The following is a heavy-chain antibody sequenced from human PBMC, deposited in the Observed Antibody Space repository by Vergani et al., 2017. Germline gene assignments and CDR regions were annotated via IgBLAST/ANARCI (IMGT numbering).Heavy chain of an antibody. J-gene: IGHJ3*02. CDR1: GGSISSSSYY. Sequence: QLQLQESGPGLVKPSETLSLTCTVSGGSISSSSYYWGWIRQPPGKGLEWIGSIYYSGSTYYNPSLKSRVTISVDTSKNQLSLKLRSVTAADTAVYYCARXSGYYDSSGLGSDAFDIWGQGTMVTVSS. V-gene: IGHV4-39*01. D-gene: IGHD3-22*01. CDR2: IYYSGST. CDR3: ARXSGYYDSSGLGSDAFDI.